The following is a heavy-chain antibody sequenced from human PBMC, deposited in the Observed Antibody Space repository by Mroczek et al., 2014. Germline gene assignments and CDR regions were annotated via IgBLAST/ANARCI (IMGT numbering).Heavy chain of an antibody. J-gene: IGHJ4*02. CDR1: GGSISSSSYY. Sequence: QVQLQESGPGLVKPSETLSLTCTVSGGSISSSSYYWGWIRQPPGKGLEWIGSIYYSGSTYYNPSLKSRVTISVDTSKNQFSLKLSSVTAADTAVYYCARSPRGYCSGGSCPYYFDYWGQGTLVTVSS. CDR3: ARSPRGYCSGGSCPYYFDY. D-gene: IGHD2-15*01. V-gene: IGHV4-39*01. CDR2: IYYSGST.